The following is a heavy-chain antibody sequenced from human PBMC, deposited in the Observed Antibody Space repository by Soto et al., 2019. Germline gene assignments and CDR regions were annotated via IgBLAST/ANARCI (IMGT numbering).Heavy chain of an antibody. Sequence: QLQLQESGPGLVKPSETLSLTCTVSGDSGGFISSSSYHWGWIRQPPGKGLEWIGNIYYSGSTYYNPSLKSRVIISGDTCKNLSSLWLTSVSAADTAVYYCARHLPYGPLDYWGQGTLVTVSS. CDR2: IYYSGST. CDR3: ARHLPYGPLDY. D-gene: IGHD4-17*01. J-gene: IGHJ4*02. CDR1: GDSGGFISSSSYH. V-gene: IGHV4-39*01.